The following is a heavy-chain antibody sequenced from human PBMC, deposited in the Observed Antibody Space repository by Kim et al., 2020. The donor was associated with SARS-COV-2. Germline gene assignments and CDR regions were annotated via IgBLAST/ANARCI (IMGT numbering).Heavy chain of an antibody. CDR1: GGSISSYY. D-gene: IGHD3-22*01. J-gene: IGHJ2*01. Sequence: SETLSLTCTVSGGSISSYYWSWIRQPPGKGLEWIGYIYYSGSTNYNPSLKSRVTISVDTSKNQFSLKLSSVTAADTAVYYCARAQQITMIADSWYFDLWGRGTLVSVSS. CDR3: ARAQQITMIADSWYFDL. V-gene: IGHV4-59*01. CDR2: IYYSGST.